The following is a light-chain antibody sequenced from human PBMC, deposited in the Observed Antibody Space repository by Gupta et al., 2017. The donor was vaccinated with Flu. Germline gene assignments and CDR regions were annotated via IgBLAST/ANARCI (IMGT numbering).Light chain of an antibody. CDR2: DDS. J-gene: IGLJ3*02. CDR3: QVWDSSSDHWV. V-gene: IGLV3-21*02. Sequence: GQTARITCGGNNIGGKSVHWYQQKPGQAPVLVVYDDSGRPSGIPERFSGSNSGNTATLTISRVEAGDEADYYCQVWDSSSDHWVFGGGTKLTVL. CDR1: NIGGKS.